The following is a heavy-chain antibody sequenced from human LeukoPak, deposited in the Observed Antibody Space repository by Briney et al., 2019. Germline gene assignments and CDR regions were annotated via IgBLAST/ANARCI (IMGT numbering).Heavy chain of an antibody. J-gene: IGHJ4*02. CDR3: AKALGYSSSWYIVDY. V-gene: IGHV3-23*01. D-gene: IGHD6-13*01. Sequence: GGSLRLSCAASGFTFSSYAMSWVRQAPGKGLEWVSAISGSGGSTYYADSVKGRFTISRDNSKNTLYLRMNSLRAEDTAVYYCAKALGYSSSWYIVDYWGQGTLVTLSS. CDR2: ISGSGGST. CDR1: GFTFSSYA.